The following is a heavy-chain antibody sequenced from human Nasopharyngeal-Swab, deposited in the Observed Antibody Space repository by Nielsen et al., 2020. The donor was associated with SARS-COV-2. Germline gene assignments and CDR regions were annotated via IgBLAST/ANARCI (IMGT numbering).Heavy chain of an antibody. V-gene: IGHV4-4*02. Sequence: SETLSLTCAVSGGSISSSNWWSWVRQPPGKGLEWIGEIYHSGSTNYNPSLKSRVTISVDKSKNQFSLKLSSVTAADTAVYYRARDPRLVTMVRGAYYYYYYGMDVWGQGTTVTVSS. CDR3: ARDPRLVTMVRGAYYYYYYGMDV. J-gene: IGHJ6*02. D-gene: IGHD3-10*01. CDR1: GGSISSSNW. CDR2: IYHSGST.